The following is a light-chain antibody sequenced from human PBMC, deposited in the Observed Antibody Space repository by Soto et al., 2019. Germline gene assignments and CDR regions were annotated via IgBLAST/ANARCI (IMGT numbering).Light chain of an antibody. J-gene: IGKJ4*01. CDR3: QQYYSTLT. Sequence: DIVMTQSPDSLAVSLGERATINCKSSQSVLYSSDNKNYLAWYQQKPGQPPKLLIYWASTRDSGVPDRFSGSGSGAEFTLTIRSLQAEDVAVYYCQQYYSTLTFGGGTKVEIK. CDR2: WAS. CDR1: QSVLYSSDNKNY. V-gene: IGKV4-1*01.